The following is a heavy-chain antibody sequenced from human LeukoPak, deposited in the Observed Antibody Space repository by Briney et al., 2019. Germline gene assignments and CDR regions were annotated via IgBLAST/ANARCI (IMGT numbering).Heavy chain of an antibody. D-gene: IGHD2-2*02. Sequence: SETLSLTCTVSGGSISSSSYYWGWIRQPPGKGLEWIGSIYYSGSTYYNPSLKSRVTISVDTSKNQFSLKLSSVNAADTAVYYCARLLGYCSSTSCYTSPVDYWGQGTLVTVSS. CDR3: ARLLGYCSSTSCYTSPVDY. V-gene: IGHV4-39*01. CDR1: GGSISSSSYY. J-gene: IGHJ4*02. CDR2: IYYSGST.